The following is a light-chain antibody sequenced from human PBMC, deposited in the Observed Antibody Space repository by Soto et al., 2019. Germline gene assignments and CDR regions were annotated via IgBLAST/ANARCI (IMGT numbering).Light chain of an antibody. J-gene: IGKJ1*01. CDR1: QSVSSSY. CDR3: QQYGSSGT. V-gene: IGKV3-20*01. CDR2: GAS. Sequence: EIGLTQSPGTLSLSPGERATLSCRASQSVSSSYLAWYQQKPGQAPRLLIYGASSRATGIPDRFSGSGSGTDFTLTISRLEPEDFAVYYCQQYGSSGTLGQGTKVEIK.